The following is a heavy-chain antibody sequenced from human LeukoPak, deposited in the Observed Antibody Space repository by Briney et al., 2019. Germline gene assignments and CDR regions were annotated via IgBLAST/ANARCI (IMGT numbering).Heavy chain of an antibody. CDR2: INSDGSST. J-gene: IGHJ4*02. D-gene: IGHD4-23*01. Sequence: PGGSLRLSCAASGFTFSSYWMHWVRHAPGKGLVWVSRINSDGSSTSYADSVKGRFTISRDNAKNTLYLQMNSLRAEDTAVYYCATARLRWYYFDYWGQGTLVTVSS. V-gene: IGHV3-74*01. CDR1: GFTFSSYW. CDR3: ATARLRWYYFDY.